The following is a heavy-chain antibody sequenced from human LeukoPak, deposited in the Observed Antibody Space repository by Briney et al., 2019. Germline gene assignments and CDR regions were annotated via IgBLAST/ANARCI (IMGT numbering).Heavy chain of an antibody. CDR1: GFTFSSYA. CDR3: ARRAAAAEFDY. D-gene: IGHD6-13*01. CDR2: ISYDGSNK. V-gene: IGHV3-30-3*01. J-gene: IGHJ4*02. Sequence: GGSLRLSCAASGFTFSSYAMHWVRQAPGKGLEWVAVISYDGSNKYYADSVKGRFTISRDNSKNTLYLQMNSLRAEDTAVYYCARRAAAAEFDYWGQGTLVTVSS.